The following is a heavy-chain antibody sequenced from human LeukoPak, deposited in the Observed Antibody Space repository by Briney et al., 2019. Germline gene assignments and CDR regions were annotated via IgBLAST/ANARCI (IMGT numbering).Heavy chain of an antibody. D-gene: IGHD2-2*01. V-gene: IGHV1-18*01. CDR1: GYTFTSYG. CDR2: ISANNGNT. Sequence: ATVKVSCKASGYTFTSYGISWVRQAPGQGLEWMGWISANNGNTNYAQKLQGRVTMTTDTSTSTAYMELRSLRSDDTAVYYCAREGDIVVVPAAGGSWFDPWGQGTLVTVSS. J-gene: IGHJ5*02. CDR3: AREGDIVVVPAAGGSWFDP.